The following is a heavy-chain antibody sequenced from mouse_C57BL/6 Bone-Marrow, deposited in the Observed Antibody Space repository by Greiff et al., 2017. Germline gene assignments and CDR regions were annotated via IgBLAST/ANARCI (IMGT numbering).Heavy chain of an antibody. CDR2: IDPEIGDT. V-gene: IGHV14-4*01. D-gene: IGHD2-3*01. CDR3: SSCDGNYFDF. CDR1: GFNIKDDY. J-gene: IGHJ2*01. Sequence: EVKLVESGAELVRPGASVKLSCTASGFNIKDDYIHWVKQRPEKGLEWIGLIDPEIGDTEYASKFQGKATIPSDTSSNTAYLQLSSLTSEDTAVYYCSSCDGNYFDFWGQGTPLTVAS.